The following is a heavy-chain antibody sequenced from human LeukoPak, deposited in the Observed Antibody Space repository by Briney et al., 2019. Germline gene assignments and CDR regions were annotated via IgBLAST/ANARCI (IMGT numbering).Heavy chain of an antibody. CDR3: ARARVDFTMVRGVITQYYYYGMDV. Sequence: SETLSLTCTVSGGSISSGGYYWSWIRQPPGKGLEWIGYIYYSGSTNYNPSLKSRVTISVDTSKNQFSLELSSVTAADTAMYYCARARVDFTMVRGVITQYYYYGMDVWGQGTTVTVSS. V-gene: IGHV4-61*08. CDR2: IYYSGST. J-gene: IGHJ6*02. D-gene: IGHD3-10*01. CDR1: GGSISSGGYY.